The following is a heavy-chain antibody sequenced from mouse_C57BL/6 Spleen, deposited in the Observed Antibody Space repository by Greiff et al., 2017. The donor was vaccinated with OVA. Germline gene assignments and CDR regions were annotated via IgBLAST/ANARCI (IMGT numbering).Heavy chain of an antibody. D-gene: IGHD2-4*01. Sequence: QVQLQQSGPELVKPGASVKLSFKASGYTFTSYDINWVKQRPGQGLEWIGWIYPTDGSTKYNEKFKGKATLTVDTSSSTAYLELHSLTSEDSAVYFCGGDYDEGVDIDYWGQGTTLTVSS. V-gene: IGHV1-85*01. CDR2: IYPTDGST. CDR3: GGDYDEGVDIDY. J-gene: IGHJ2*01. CDR1: GYTFTSYD.